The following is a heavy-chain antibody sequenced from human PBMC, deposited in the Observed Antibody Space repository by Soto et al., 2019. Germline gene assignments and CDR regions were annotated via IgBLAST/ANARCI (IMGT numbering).Heavy chain of an antibody. V-gene: IGHV3-74*01. J-gene: IGHJ4*02. CDR1: GFTFSNYW. CDR3: VRDSHGYY. CDR2: IDHDGHT. D-gene: IGHD4-17*01. Sequence: EVHLVESGGGLVQPGGSLRLSGAGSGFTFSNYWMHLVRQAPGKGLEWVSRIDHDGHTDYADSVRGRFTISRDNAENTLYLQRNSLSPEDTAVYYCVRDSHGYYWGKGTLVTVSS.